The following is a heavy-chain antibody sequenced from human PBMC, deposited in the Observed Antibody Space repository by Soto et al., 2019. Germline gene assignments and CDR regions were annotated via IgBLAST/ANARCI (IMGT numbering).Heavy chain of an antibody. CDR2: IWYDGSNK. J-gene: IGHJ4*02. V-gene: IGHV3-33*01. CDR3: ARDFSHRPIYYFDY. CDR1: GFTFSSYG. D-gene: IGHD3-3*02. Sequence: PGGSLRLSCATSGFTFSSYGMHWVRQAPGKGLEWVAVIWYDGSNKYYADSVKGRFTISRDNSKNTLYLQMNSLRAEDTAVYYCARDFSHRPIYYFDYWGQGTLVTVSS.